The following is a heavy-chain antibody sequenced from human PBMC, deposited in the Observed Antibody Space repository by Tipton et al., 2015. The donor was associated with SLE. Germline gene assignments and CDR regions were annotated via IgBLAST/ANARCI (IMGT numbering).Heavy chain of an antibody. CDR1: GGSISGYF. CDR3: ATLRGDYGDFDY. Sequence: TLSLTCTVSGGSISGYFWTWIRQPPGKGLELIGYSYYSGSTNSDPSLKSRVTISVDMSRNQFSLKLSSVTAADTAVYYCATLRGDYGDFDYWGQGTLVTVSS. CDR2: SYYSGST. D-gene: IGHD4-17*01. V-gene: IGHV4-59*08. J-gene: IGHJ4*02.